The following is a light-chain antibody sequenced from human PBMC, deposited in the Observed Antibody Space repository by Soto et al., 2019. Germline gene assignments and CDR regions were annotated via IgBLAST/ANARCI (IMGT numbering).Light chain of an antibody. V-gene: IGKV1-39*01. CDR1: QGIDNN. Sequence: DIQMTQSPSSLSASVGDRVTITCRANQGIDNNLNWYRQKPGKAPKLLIYAASTLQSGVPARFSGSGSGTDFTLTISSLQPEDFATYYCQQGYDLPPTFGGGTKVEVK. J-gene: IGKJ4*01. CDR2: AAS. CDR3: QQGYDLPPT.